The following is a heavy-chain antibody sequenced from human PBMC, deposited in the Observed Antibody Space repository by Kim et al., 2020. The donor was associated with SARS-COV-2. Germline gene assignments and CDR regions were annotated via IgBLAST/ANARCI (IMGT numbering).Heavy chain of an antibody. J-gene: IGHJ4*02. CDR2: IIPIFGTA. CDR3: ARVGFVGSSGYYYHSTSYYFDY. D-gene: IGHD3-22*01. CDR1: GGTFSSYA. V-gene: IGHV1-69*13. Sequence: SVKVSCKASGGTFSSYAISWVRQAPGQGLEWMGGIIPIFGTANYAQKFQGRVTITADESTSTAYMELSSLRSEDTAVYYCARVGFVGSSGYYYHSTSYYFDYWGQGTLVTVSS.